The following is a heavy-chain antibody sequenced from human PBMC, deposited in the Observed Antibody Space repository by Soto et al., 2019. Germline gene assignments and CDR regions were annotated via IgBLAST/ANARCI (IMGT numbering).Heavy chain of an antibody. D-gene: IGHD1-7*01. V-gene: IGHV3-7*01. CDR1: GFNFSTYW. CDR2: IKQDGSEK. Sequence: GGSLRLSCAASGFNFSTYWMSWVRQAPGKGLEWVANIKQDGSEKFYVDSVKCRFTISRDNAKNSLYLQMNSLRAEDTAIYYCARSWTVTTWAHWGQGTLVTVSS. CDR3: ARSWTVTTWAH. J-gene: IGHJ4*02.